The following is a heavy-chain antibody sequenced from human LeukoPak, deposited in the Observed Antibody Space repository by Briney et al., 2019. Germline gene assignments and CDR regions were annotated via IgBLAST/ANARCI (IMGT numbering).Heavy chain of an antibody. CDR2: IIPIFGTA. CDR1: GGTFSSYA. Sequence: EASVKVSCKASGGTFSSYAISWVRQAPGQGLEWMGGIIPIFGTANYAQKFQGRVTITADESTSTAYMELSSLRSEDTAVYYCARGREYCSSTSCLYPLYYYYYMDVWGKGTTVTVSS. D-gene: IGHD2-2*01. CDR3: ARGREYCSSTSCLYPLYYYYYMDV. J-gene: IGHJ6*03. V-gene: IGHV1-69*13.